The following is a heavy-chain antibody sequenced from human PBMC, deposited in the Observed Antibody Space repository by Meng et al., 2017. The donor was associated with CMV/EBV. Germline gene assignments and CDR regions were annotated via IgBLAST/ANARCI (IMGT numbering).Heavy chain of an antibody. J-gene: IGHJ2*01. Sequence: TLTGYYMHWVRQAPGQGLEWMGWINPNSGGTNYAQKFQGRVTMTRDTSISTAYMELSRLRSDDTAVYYCARDGYYYDSSGYRSRYFDLWGRGTLVTVSS. V-gene: IGHV1-2*02. CDR3: ARDGYYYDSSGYRSRYFDL. CDR1: TLTGYY. D-gene: IGHD3-22*01. CDR2: INPNSGGT.